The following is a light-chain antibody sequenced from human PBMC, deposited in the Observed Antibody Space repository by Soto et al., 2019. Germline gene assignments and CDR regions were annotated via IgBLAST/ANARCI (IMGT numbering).Light chain of an antibody. CDR3: AAWDDRLNGVV. V-gene: IGLV1-44*01. CDR1: SSNIGRNT. J-gene: IGLJ2*01. CDR2: SNN. Sequence: QSVLTQPPSASGTPGQRVTISCSGSSSNIGRNTVHWFQQLPGTAPKLRIFSNNQRPSGVPDRFSGSKSGTSASLAISGLQSEDEADYYCAAWDDRLNGVVFGGGTKLTVL.